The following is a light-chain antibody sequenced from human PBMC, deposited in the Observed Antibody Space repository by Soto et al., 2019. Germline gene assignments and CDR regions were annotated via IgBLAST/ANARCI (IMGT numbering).Light chain of an antibody. Sequence: EIVMTQSPATLSVSPGGRATLSCRASQSISDTLAWYQQKPGQAPRLLIYGASTRATGFPARFSGSGSGTDFTLTISSLQSEDFAVYYCQQYNNWPFTFGPGTKVDI. CDR2: GAS. V-gene: IGKV3-15*01. CDR3: QQYNNWPFT. CDR1: QSISDT. J-gene: IGKJ3*01.